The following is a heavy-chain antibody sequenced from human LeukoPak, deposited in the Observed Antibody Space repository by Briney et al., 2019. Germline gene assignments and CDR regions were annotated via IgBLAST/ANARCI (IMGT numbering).Heavy chain of an antibody. CDR1: GGSISSYY. Sequence: TSETLSLTCTVSGGSISSYYWSWIRQPPGKGLEWIGYIYYSGSTNYNPSLKSRVTISVDTSKNQFSLKLSSVTAADTAVYYCARDHSIAAALSGWFDPWGQGTLVTVSS. CDR2: IYYSGST. D-gene: IGHD6-13*01. CDR3: ARDHSIAAALSGWFDP. V-gene: IGHV4-59*01. J-gene: IGHJ5*02.